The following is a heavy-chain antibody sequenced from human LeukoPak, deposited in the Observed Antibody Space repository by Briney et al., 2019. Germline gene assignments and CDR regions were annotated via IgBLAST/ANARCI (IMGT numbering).Heavy chain of an antibody. J-gene: IGHJ4*02. CDR3: ARVVGATQLDY. CDR1: GYSISSNYY. D-gene: IGHD1-26*01. V-gene: IGHV4-38-2*02. CDR2: MFHNGTT. Sequence: SETLSLTCTVSGYSISSNYYWAWIRQPPGKGLEWIGNMFHNGTTAYNPSLKSRVTISKDTSKNQFSLNLRFVTAADTAVYYCARVVGATQLDYWGQGILVTVSS.